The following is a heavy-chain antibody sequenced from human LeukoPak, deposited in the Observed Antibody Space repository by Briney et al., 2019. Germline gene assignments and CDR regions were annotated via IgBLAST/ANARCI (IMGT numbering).Heavy chain of an antibody. V-gene: IGHV3-53*01. CDR3: ARDLFLDGCTSTSCYSHWFDP. J-gene: IGHJ5*02. Sequence: GGSLRLSCAASGFTVSSNYMSWVRQAPGKGLEWVSVIYSGGSTYYADSVKGRFTISRDNSKSTLYLQMNSLRAEDTAVYYCARDLFLDGCTSTSCYSHWFDPWGQGTLVTVSS. CDR2: IYSGGST. CDR1: GFTVSSNY. D-gene: IGHD2-2*01.